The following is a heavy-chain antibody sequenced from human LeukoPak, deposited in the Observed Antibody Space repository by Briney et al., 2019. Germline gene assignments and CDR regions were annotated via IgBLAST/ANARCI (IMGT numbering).Heavy chain of an antibody. J-gene: IGHJ3*02. D-gene: IGHD4-17*01. CDR2: IYYTGNT. CDR1: GGSISSGPFY. Sequence: SQTLSLTCTVSGGSISSGPFYWSWVRQLPGKGLEWIGNIYYTGNTYYNPPLKSRLTISVDTSKNQFSLNLRSVTAADTAVYFCARDFPTVTTGAFDIWGQGTVVTVSS. V-gene: IGHV4-31*03. CDR3: ARDFPTVTTGAFDI.